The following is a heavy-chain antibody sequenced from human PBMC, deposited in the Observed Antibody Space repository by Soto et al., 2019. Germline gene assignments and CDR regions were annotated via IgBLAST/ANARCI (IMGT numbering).Heavy chain of an antibody. D-gene: IGHD5-12*01. V-gene: IGHV1-69*13. CDR1: GGTFSSYA. Sequence: ASVKVSCKASGGTFSSYAISWVRQAPGQGLEWMGGIIPIFGTANYAQKFQGRVTITADESTSTAYMELSSLRSEDTAVYYCARDKEMATPASFDYWGQGTLVTVSS. J-gene: IGHJ4*02. CDR2: IIPIFGTA. CDR3: ARDKEMATPASFDY.